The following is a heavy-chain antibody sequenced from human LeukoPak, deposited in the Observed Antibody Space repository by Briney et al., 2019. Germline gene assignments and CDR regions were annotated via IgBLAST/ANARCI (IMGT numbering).Heavy chain of an antibody. D-gene: IGHD5-12*01. CDR2: FHYSGST. CDR1: GDSINSNNYY. V-gene: IGHV4-39*01. Sequence: SGTLSLTCTVSGDSINSNNYYWGWIRQPPGKGLEWIGSFHYSGSTYYNPSLKSRVTISVDTSKNQFSLKLSSVIAADTAVYYCAKHAVVDAYPRYFEHWGQGTLVTVSS. J-gene: IGHJ4*02. CDR3: AKHAVVDAYPRYFEH.